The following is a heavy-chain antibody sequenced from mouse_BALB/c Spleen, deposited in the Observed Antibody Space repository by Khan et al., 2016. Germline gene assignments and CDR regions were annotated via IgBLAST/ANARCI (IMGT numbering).Heavy chain of an antibody. CDR3: ARSRLSWFAY. J-gene: IGHJ3*01. V-gene: IGHV3-2*02. CDR1: DYSITSDYD. CDR2: INYSGNT. Sequence: EVQLQESGPGLVKPSQSLSLTCTVTDYSITSDYDWNWIRQFPGNKLEWMGYINYSGNTNYNPSLKSRISITRDTSKNQFFLQLISVTTEDTATYYCARSRLSWFAYWGQGTLVTVSA.